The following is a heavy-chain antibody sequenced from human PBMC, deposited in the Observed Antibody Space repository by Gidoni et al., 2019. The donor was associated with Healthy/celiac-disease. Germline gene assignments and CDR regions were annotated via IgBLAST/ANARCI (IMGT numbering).Heavy chain of an antibody. CDR3: ARRRELLGNFDY. V-gene: IGHV4-39*01. CDR1: GGSISSSSYY. J-gene: IGHJ4*02. CDR2: IYYSGST. Sequence: QLQLQESGPGLVKPSETLSLTCTVSGGSISSSSYYWGWIRQPPGKGLEWIGSIYYSGSTYYNPSLKSRVTISVDTSKNQFSLKLSSVTAADTAVYYCARRRELLGNFDYWGQGTLVTVSS. D-gene: IGHD1-26*01.